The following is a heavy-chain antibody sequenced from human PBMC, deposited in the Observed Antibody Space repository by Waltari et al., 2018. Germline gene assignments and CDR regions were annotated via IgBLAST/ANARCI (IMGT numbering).Heavy chain of an antibody. D-gene: IGHD6-6*01. CDR3: ARRTIAARVFDY. CDR2: IYYSGST. Sequence: QLQLQESGPGLVKPSETLSLTCTVSGGSISSSSYYWGWIRQPPGKGLEWIGSIYYSGSTYYNPSLKSRGTISVDTSKNQFSLKLSSVTAADTAVYYCARRTIAARVFDYWGQGTLVTVSS. CDR1: GGSISSSSYY. J-gene: IGHJ4*02. V-gene: IGHV4-39*01.